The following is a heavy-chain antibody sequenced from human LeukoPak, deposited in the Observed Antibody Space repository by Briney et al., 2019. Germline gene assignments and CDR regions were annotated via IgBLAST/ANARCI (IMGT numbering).Heavy chain of an antibody. CDR3: ARPYSSGWSGAFDI. Sequence: PSETLSLTCTVSGGSISSYYWSWIRQPLGKGLEWIGNIYTSGNTNYNPSLKSRVAISVDTSKNQFSLKLNSVTAADTAVYYCARPYSSGWSGAFDIWGQGTMVTVSS. CDR1: GGSISSYY. D-gene: IGHD6-19*01. CDR2: IYTSGNT. J-gene: IGHJ3*02. V-gene: IGHV4-4*09.